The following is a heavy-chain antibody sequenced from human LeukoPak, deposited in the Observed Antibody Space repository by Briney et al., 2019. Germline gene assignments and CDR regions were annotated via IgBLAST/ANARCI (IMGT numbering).Heavy chain of an antibody. CDR1: GGSISSSSYS. Sequence: SETLSLTCTVSGGSISSSSYSWGWIRQPPGKGLEWIGSIYYSGSTYYNPSLKSRVTISVDTSKNQFSLKLSSVTAADTAVYYCARHPSTRRRSSSWFDYWGQGTLVTVSS. CDR2: IYYSGST. CDR3: ARHPSTRRRSSSWFDY. J-gene: IGHJ4*02. D-gene: IGHD6-13*01. V-gene: IGHV4-39*01.